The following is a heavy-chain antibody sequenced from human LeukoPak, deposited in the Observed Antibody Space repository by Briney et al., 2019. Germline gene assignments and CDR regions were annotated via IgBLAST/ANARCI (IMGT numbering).Heavy chain of an antibody. CDR2: IYYTGST. CDR1: GGSMSSYY. D-gene: IGHD6-19*01. CDR3: ARVDSSGWYGLGNYYYMDV. V-gene: IGHV4-59*01. Sequence: SETLSLTCTVSGGSMSSYYWTWIRQPPGKGLEWIGYIYYTGSTNYNPSLKSRVTISVDTSKNQFSLKLSSVTAADTAVYFCARVDSSGWYGLGNYYYMDVWGKGTTVTASS. J-gene: IGHJ6*03.